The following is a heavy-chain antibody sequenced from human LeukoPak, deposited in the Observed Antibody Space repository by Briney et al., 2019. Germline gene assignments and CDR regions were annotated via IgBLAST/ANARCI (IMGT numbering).Heavy chain of an antibody. V-gene: IGHV1-8*01. J-gene: IGHJ4*02. CDR1: GYTFSNFD. CDR3: TRAIRHQLLSDY. D-gene: IGHD5-12*01. CDR2: MNPELGST. Sequence: GASVKVSCKASGYTFSNFDITWVRQAAGQGPEWTGWMNPELGSTGYAQKFQGRVTMTRDNSKSTAYMELISLRLEDSAIYYCTRAIRHQLLSDYWGQGTLVTVSS.